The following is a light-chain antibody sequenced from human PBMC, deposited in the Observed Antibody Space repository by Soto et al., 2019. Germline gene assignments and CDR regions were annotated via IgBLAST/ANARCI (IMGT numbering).Light chain of an antibody. V-gene: IGKV3-20*01. CDR1: QSVSSSY. CDR3: QQYGSSSLT. CDR2: GAS. J-gene: IGKJ4*01. Sequence: EIVLTQSPGTLSLSPGERATLPCRASQSVSSSYLAWYQQKPGQAPRLLIYGASSRATGIPDRFSGSGSGTDFTLTISRLEPEDFAVYYCQQYGSSSLTFGGGTNVDIK.